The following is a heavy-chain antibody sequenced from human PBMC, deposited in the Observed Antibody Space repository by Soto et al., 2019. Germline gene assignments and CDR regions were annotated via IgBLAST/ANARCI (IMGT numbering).Heavy chain of an antibody. CDR3: AATFPRKTISGGSFPPTCDP. CDR2: IYWDDDK. D-gene: IGHD2-15*01. Sequence: QITLRESGPTLVRPTQTLTLTCTFSGFSLSTSGVGVGCIRQPPGRALEWLALIYWDDDKRYSPSLRNTLSITKDTSKNQVVPTMTNMEPVDTATYFCAATFPRKTISGGSFPPTCDPWCQGTRVTVSS. J-gene: IGHJ5*02. CDR1: GFSLSTSGVG. V-gene: IGHV2-5*02.